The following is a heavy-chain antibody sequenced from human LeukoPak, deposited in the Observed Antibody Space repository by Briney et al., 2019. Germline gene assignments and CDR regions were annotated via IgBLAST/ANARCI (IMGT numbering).Heavy chain of an antibody. CDR1: GFTFSSYG. CDR3: ATLYGGSLDY. V-gene: IGHV3-7*01. CDR2: IKQDGSEK. Sequence: GGSLRLSCAASGFTFSSYGMDWVRQAPGKGLEWVANIKQDGSEKYYVDSVKGRFTISRDNAKNSVYLQMNSLRAEDTAVYYCATLYGGSLDYWGQGTLVTVSS. J-gene: IGHJ4*02. D-gene: IGHD5-12*01.